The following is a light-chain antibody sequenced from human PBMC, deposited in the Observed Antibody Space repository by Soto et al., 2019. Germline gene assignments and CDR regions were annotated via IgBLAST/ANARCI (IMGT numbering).Light chain of an antibody. CDR1: SSDVGGYNY. J-gene: IGLJ2*01. CDR2: DVS. V-gene: IGLV2-14*01. Sequence: QSALTQPASVSGSPGQSITISCTGTSSDVGGYNYVSWYQQHPGKARKLMIYDVSNRPSGVSNRISGSKSGNTASLTISGLQAEDEADYYCSAYTSSSTLVLFGGGTKLTVL. CDR3: SAYTSSSTLVL.